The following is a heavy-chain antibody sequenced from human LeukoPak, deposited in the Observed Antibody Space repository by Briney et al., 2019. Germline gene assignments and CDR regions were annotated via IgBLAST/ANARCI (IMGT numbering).Heavy chain of an antibody. V-gene: IGHV4-34*01. CDR2: INHSGST. CDR3: ARVAGTGAEYFQH. J-gene: IGHJ1*01. CDR1: GGSFSGYY. Sequence: SETLSLTCAVYGGSFSGYYWSWIRQPPGKGLEWIGEINHSGSTNYNPSLKSRVTISVDTSKNQFSLKLSSVTAADTAVYYCARVAGTGAEYFQHWGQGTLVTVSS.